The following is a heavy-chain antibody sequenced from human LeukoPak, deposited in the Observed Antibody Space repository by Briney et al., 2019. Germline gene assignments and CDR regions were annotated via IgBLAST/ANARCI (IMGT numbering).Heavy chain of an antibody. V-gene: IGHV3-9*01. CDR1: GFTFDDYA. CDR2: ISWNSGSI. J-gene: IGHJ4*02. CDR3: AKDLNYYDSSGLDY. Sequence: GGSLRLSCAASGFTFDDYAMHWVRQAPGKGLEWVSGISWNSGSIGYADSVKGRFTISRDNAKNSLYLQMNSLRAEDTALYYCAKDLNYYDSSGLDYWGQGTLVTVSS. D-gene: IGHD3-22*01.